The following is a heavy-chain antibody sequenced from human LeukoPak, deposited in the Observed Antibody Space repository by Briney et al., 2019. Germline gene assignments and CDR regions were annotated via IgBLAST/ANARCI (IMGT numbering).Heavy chain of an antibody. V-gene: IGHV3-30*04. CDR1: GFTFSNYA. CDR2: ISYDGSNK. CDR3: ARTTYYYDSSGQRGDGAFDI. J-gene: IGHJ3*02. D-gene: IGHD3-22*01. Sequence: PGRSLRLSCAASGFTFSNYAMHWVRQAPGKGLEWVAVISYDGSNKYYADSVKGRFTISRDNSKNTLYLQMNSLRAEDTAVYYCARTTYYYDSSGQRGDGAFDIWGQGTMVTVSS.